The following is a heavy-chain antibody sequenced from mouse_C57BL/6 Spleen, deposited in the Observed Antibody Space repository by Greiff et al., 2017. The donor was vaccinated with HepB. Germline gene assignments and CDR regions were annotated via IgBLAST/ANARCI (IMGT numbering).Heavy chain of an antibody. CDR3: ARGGYYYGLDY. CDR2: ISSGSSTI. CDR1: GFTFCDYG. D-gene: IGHD1-1*01. V-gene: IGHV5-17*01. Sequence: EVHLVESGGGLVKPGGSLKLSCAASGFTFCDYGMHWVRQAPEKGLEWVAYISSGSSTIYYADTVKGRFTISRDNAKNTLFLQMTSLRSEDTAMYYCARGGYYYGLDYWGQGTTLTVSS. J-gene: IGHJ2*01.